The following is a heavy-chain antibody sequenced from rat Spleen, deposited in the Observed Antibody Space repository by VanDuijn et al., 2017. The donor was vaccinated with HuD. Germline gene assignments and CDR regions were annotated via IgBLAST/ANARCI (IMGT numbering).Heavy chain of an antibody. D-gene: IGHD1-9*01. Sequence: EVQLVESGGGLVQPGRSMKLSCAASGFTFSSFPMAWVRQAPTKGLEWVATISTSGGSTYYRDSVKGRFTISRDNAKSTLYLQMNSLRSEDTATYYCTRDKTYYGYTYVMDAWGQGASVTVSS. CDR2: ISTSGGST. CDR1: GFTFSSFP. CDR3: TRDKTYYGYTYVMDA. V-gene: IGHV5-46*01. J-gene: IGHJ4*01.